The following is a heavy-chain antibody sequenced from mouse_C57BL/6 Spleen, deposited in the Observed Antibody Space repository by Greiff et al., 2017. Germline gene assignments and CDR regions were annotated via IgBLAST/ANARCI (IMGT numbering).Heavy chain of an antibody. J-gene: IGHJ2*01. V-gene: IGHV5-16*01. CDR3: ARWGYGSSSYYFDY. D-gene: IGHD1-1*01. CDR1: GFTFSDYY. CDR2: INYDGSST. Sequence: EVQLVESEGGLVQPGSSMKLSCTASGFTFSDYYMAWVRQVPEKGLEWVANINYDGSSTYYLDSLKSRFIISRDNAKNILYLQMSRLKSEDTATYYCARWGYGSSSYYFDYWGQGTTLTVSS.